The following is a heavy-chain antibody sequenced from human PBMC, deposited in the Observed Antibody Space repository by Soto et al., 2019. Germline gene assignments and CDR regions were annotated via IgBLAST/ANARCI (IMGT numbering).Heavy chain of an antibody. CDR2: ISSSGSTI. D-gene: IGHD2-15*01. CDR1: GFTFSSYE. CDR3: ARVGGGCSGGSCYRYFDY. V-gene: IGHV3-48*03. Sequence: PGGSLRLSCAASGFTFSSYEMNWVRQAPGKGLEWVPYISSSGSTIYYADSVKGRFTISRDNAKNSLYLQMNSLRAEDTAVYYCARVGGGCSGGSCYRYFDYWGQGTLVTVSS. J-gene: IGHJ4*02.